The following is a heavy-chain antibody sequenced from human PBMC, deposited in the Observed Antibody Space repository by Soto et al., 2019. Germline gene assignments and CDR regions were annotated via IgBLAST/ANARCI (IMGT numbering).Heavy chain of an antibody. Sequence: GASVKVSCKASGYTFTGYYMHWVRQAPGQGLEWMGWINPNSGGTNYAQKFQGRVTMTRDTSISTAYMELSSLRSEDTAVYYCARGGVGLSLRYLNWFDPWGQGTLVTVSS. CDR1: GYTFTGYY. CDR2: INPNSGGT. J-gene: IGHJ5*02. CDR3: ARGGVGLSLRYLNWFDP. D-gene: IGHD3-9*01. V-gene: IGHV1-2*02.